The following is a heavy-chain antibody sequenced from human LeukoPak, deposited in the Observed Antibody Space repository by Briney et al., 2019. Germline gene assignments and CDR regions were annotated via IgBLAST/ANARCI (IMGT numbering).Heavy chain of an antibody. V-gene: IGHV3-9*01. D-gene: IGHD6-19*01. CDR3: AKDILAWLQWLVFDY. J-gene: IGHJ4*02. CDR1: GFTFDDYA. CDR2: ISWNSGSI. Sequence: GGSLRLSCAASGFTFDDYAMHWVRQAPGKGLEWVSGISWNSGSIGYADSVKGRFTISRDNAKNSLYLQMNSLRAEDTALYYCAKDILAWLQWLVFDYWGQGTLVTVSS.